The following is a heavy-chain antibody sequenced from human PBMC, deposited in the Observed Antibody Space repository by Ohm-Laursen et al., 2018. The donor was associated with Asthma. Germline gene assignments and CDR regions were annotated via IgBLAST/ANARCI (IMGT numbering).Heavy chain of an antibody. V-gene: IGHV3-21*01. CDR1: GYTFSRYS. J-gene: IGHJ1*01. D-gene: IGHD1-26*01. Sequence: SLRLSCAASGYTFSRYSIHWVRQVPGKGLEWVASISTVSTFIYYADSVRGRFTTSRDNAKNSVYLQMNSLRAEDTALYYCARIGPEWELPGREYSLHHWGQGTQVTVSS. CDR3: ARIGPEWELPGREYSLHH. CDR2: ISTVSTFI.